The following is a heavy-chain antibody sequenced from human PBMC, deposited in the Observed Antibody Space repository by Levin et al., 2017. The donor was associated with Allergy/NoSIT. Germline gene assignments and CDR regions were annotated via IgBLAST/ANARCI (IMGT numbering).Heavy chain of an antibody. Sequence: ASVKVSCKASGYTFTSYDINWVRQATGQGLEWMGWMNPNSGNTGYAQKFQGRVTMTRNTSISTAYMELSSLRSEDTAVYYCASGTMIVVGGGCYYDGMDVWGQGTTVTVSS. CDR2: MNPNSGNT. CDR1: GYTFTSYD. V-gene: IGHV1-8*01. D-gene: IGHD3-22*01. CDR3: ASGTMIVVGGGCYYDGMDV. J-gene: IGHJ6*02.